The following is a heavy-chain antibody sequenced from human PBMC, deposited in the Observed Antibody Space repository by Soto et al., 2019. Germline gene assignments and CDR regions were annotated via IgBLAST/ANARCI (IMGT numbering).Heavy chain of an antibody. V-gene: IGHV3-7*01. D-gene: IGHD6-19*01. J-gene: IGHJ1*01. CDR2: IKQDGSEK. CDR3: WGHLAPLGGLAV. CDR1: GFTFSSYW. Sequence: EVQLVESGGGLVQPGGSLRLSCAASGFTFSSYWMSWVRQAPGKGLEWVANIKQDGSEKYYVDSVKGRFTISRDNAKNSLYRQINSLRGEEAAVNSCWGHLAPLGGLAVGAQGT.